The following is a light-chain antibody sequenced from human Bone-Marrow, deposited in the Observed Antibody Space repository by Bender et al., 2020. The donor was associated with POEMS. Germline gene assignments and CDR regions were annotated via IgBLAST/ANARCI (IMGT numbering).Light chain of an antibody. Sequence: QSVLTQPPSVSGTPGQRVTISCSGSSSNMVSNYVYWYQQLPGTAPRLLIYSNNLRPSWVPDRFSGSKSGTSASLAIRGLRTEDDSNYNCAAGDGGLTGLVFGGGTTQTVL. CDR1: SSNMVSNY. CDR2: SNN. J-gene: IGLJ3*02. CDR3: AAGDGGLTGLV. V-gene: IGLV1-47*01.